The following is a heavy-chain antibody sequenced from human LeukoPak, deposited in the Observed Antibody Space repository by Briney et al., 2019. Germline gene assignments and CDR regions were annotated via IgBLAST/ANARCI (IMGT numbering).Heavy chain of an antibody. CDR3: AKDLSGSLDY. CDR1: GFTFSRYG. CDR2: ISYDGSNK. D-gene: IGHD3-22*01. Sequence: GRSLRLSCAASGFTFSRYGMHWVRQAPGKGLEWVAVISYDGSNKYYADSVKGRFTISRDNSKNTLYLQMNSLRAEDTAVYYCAKDLSGSLDYWGQGTLVTVSS. V-gene: IGHV3-30*18. J-gene: IGHJ4*02.